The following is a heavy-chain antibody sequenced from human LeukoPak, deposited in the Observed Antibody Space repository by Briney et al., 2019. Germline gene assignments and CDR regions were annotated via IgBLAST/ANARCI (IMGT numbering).Heavy chain of an antibody. D-gene: IGHD3-22*01. V-gene: IGHV1-46*01. CDR1: GYTFTGYY. CDR3: ARDRPNYYGSNGHYYQRDGDY. J-gene: IGHJ4*02. Sequence: AASVKVSCKASGYTFTGYYMHWVRQAPGQGLEWMGRINPSGGSTSYAQKFQGRVTMTRDTSTSTVYMELSSLRSEDTAVYYCARDRPNYYGSNGHYYQRDGDYWGQGTLVTVSS. CDR2: INPSGGST.